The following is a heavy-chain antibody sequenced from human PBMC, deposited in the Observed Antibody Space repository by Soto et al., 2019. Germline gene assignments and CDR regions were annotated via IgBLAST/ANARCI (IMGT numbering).Heavy chain of an antibody. D-gene: IGHD6-13*01. V-gene: IGHV3-23*01. CDR3: AKVSSSWYFSGMDV. CDR2: ISGSGGST. Sequence: GGSLRLSCAASGFTFSSYAMSWVRQAPGKGLEWVSAISGSGGSTYYADSVKGRFTISRDNSKNTLYLQMNSLRAEDTAVYYCAKVSSSWYFSGMDVWGQGTTVTVSS. CDR1: GFTFSSYA. J-gene: IGHJ6*02.